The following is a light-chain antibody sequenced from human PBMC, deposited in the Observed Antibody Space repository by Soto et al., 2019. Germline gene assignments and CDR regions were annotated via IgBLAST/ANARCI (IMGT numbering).Light chain of an antibody. J-gene: IGLJ1*01. CDR2: DVS. Sequence: QSALTQPASVSGSPGQSITISCSGTSSDVGGYNYVSWYQQNPGTAPKLLIYDVSNRPSGVSHRFSGSKSGNTASLTISGRQAGDEADYYCSSYRSSRTYVFGTGTKLTVL. CDR3: SSYRSSRTYV. CDR1: SSDVGGYNY. V-gene: IGLV2-14*01.